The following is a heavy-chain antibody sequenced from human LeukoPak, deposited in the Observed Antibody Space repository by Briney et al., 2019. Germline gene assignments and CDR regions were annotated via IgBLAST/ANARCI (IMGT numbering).Heavy chain of an antibody. J-gene: IGHJ3*02. Sequence: AGGSLRLSCAASGFTFSSYAMSWVRQAPGKGLEWVSAISGSGGSTYYADSVKGRFTISRDNSKNTLYLQMNSLRAEDTAVYYCAKTLIYYDSSGYTRGTTRADAFDIWGQGTMVTVSS. V-gene: IGHV3-23*01. CDR3: AKTLIYYDSSGYTRGTTRADAFDI. CDR2: ISGSGGST. CDR1: GFTFSSYA. D-gene: IGHD3-22*01.